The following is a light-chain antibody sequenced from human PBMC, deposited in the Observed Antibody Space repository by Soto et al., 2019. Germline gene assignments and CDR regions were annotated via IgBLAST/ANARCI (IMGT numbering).Light chain of an antibody. CDR1: QSVGTY. J-gene: IGKJ4*02. CDR2: DAS. Sequence: EVVLTQSPATLSLSPGESATVSCRASQSVGTYLAWYQQRPGQAPRLLIYDASNRATGVPARFSGSGSGTDVTLTISSLGHDDFAVYYGQQRTEWQRTCGEGPKVEIK. CDR3: QQRTEWQRT. V-gene: IGKV3-11*01.